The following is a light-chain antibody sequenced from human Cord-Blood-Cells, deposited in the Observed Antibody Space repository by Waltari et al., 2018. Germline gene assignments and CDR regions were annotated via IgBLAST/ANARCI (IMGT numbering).Light chain of an antibody. Sequence: SYELTQPPSVSVSPGQTASITCSGDNLGDKYACWYQQKPGQSSVLVIYQDSKRPSGISELCSGSNSGNTSPLTTRGTQAMEEADYYCQAWDSSTAVFGGGTKLTVL. CDR2: QDS. CDR3: QAWDSSTAV. J-gene: IGLJ3*02. CDR1: NLGDKY. V-gene: IGLV3-1*01.